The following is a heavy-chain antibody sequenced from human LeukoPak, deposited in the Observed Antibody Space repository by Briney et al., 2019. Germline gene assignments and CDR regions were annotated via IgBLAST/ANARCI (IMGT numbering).Heavy chain of an antibody. V-gene: IGHV3-53*01. CDR2: IYSAGST. J-gene: IGHJ4*02. Sequence: GGSLRLSCEASGFTISRYYMGWVRQAPEKGLLWVSLIYSAGSTYYADSVKGRFTVSRDDSKNTVYLQMDSLRADDTAVYFCARVFRYSSFDYWGQGTLVTVSS. CDR3: ARVFRYSSFDY. D-gene: IGHD3-9*01. CDR1: GFTISRYY.